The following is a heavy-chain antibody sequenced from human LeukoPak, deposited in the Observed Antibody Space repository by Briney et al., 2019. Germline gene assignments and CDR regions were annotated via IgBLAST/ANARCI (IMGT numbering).Heavy chain of an antibody. D-gene: IGHD6-19*01. CDR3: AREELSGWSNWFDP. V-gene: IGHV4-59*01. CDR1: GGSISSYY. Sequence: SETLSLTCTVSGGSISSYYWSWIRQPPGKGLEWIGYIYYSGSTNYNPSLKSRVTISVDTSKNQFSLKLSSVTAADTAVYCCAREELSGWSNWFDPWGQGTLVTVSS. CDR2: IYYSGST. J-gene: IGHJ5*02.